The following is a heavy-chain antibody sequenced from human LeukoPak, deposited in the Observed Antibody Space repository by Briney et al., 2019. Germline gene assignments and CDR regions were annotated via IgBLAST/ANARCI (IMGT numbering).Heavy chain of an antibody. D-gene: IGHD3-10*01. V-gene: IGHV3-30*02. J-gene: IGHJ6*03. CDR2: IRYDGSNK. Sequence: GGSLRLSCAASGFTFSSYGMHWVRQAPGKGLEWVAFIRYDGSNKYYADSVKGRFTISRDNSKNTLYLQMNSLRAEDTAVYYCAKDQELLWFGELLYYMDVWGKGTTVTVSS. CDR1: GFTFSSYG. CDR3: AKDQELLWFGELLYYMDV.